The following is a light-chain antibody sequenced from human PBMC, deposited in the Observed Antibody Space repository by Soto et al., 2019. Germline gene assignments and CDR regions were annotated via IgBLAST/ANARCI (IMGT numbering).Light chain of an antibody. CDR2: AAS. V-gene: IGKV1-17*03. CDR3: LQHYTYPFA. J-gene: IGKJ3*01. CDR1: QGISNY. Sequence: DIRMTQSPSSLSAFVGDTVTITCRASQGISNYLAWFQQRPGKVPQRLIYAASSLQSGAPSRFSGSGSGTEFTLTINSLQPEDFATSYCLQHYTYPFAFGPGTKVDIK.